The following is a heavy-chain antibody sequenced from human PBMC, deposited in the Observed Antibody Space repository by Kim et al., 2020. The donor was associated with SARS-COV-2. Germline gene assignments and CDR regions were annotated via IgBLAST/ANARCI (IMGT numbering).Heavy chain of an antibody. J-gene: IGHJ4*02. D-gene: IGHD1-26*01. Sequence: SRKSRVTISVDTSKSQFSLKLSSVTASDTAVYYCARRECSGSFQTLDYWGQGILVTVSS. V-gene: IGHV4-34*13. CDR3: ARRECSGSFQTLDY.